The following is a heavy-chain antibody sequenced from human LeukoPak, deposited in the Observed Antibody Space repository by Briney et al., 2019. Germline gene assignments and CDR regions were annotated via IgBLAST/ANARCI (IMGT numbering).Heavy chain of an antibody. V-gene: IGHV4-31*03. Sequence: SETLSLTCTVSGGSISSGGYYWSWIRQHPGKGLEWIGYIYYSGSTYYNPSLKSRVTISVDTSKNQFSLKLSSVTAADTAVYYCARSRSGYSGYDPKYYFDYWGQGTLVTVSS. CDR2: IYYSGST. CDR3: ARSRSGYSGYDPKYYFDY. D-gene: IGHD5-12*01. J-gene: IGHJ4*02. CDR1: GGSISSGGYY.